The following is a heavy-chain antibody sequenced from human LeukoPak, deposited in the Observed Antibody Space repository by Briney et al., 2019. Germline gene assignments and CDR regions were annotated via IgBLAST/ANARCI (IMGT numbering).Heavy chain of an antibody. Sequence: RGASVTLSCKASGCTFTRYAMNWVRQAPGQGLEWMGWINTNTGNPTYAQGFTGRFVFSLDTSVSTAYLQISSLTAEDTAVYYCAREGEADILTGYEFDYWGQGTLVTVSS. V-gene: IGHV7-4-1*02. J-gene: IGHJ4*02. CDR2: INTNTGNP. CDR1: GCTFTRYA. CDR3: AREGEADILTGYEFDY. D-gene: IGHD3-9*01.